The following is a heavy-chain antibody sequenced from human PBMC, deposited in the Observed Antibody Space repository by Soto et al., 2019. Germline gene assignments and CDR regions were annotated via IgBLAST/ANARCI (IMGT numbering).Heavy chain of an antibody. CDR3: ARDVLRYFDWADVFDY. CDR2: ISAYNGNT. D-gene: IGHD3-9*01. CDR1: GYTFTSYG. V-gene: IGHV1-18*01. Sequence: ASVKVSCKASGYTFTSYGISWVRQAPGQGLEWMGWISAYNGNTNYAQKLQGRVTMTTDTSTSTAYMELRSLRSDDTAVYYCARDVLRYFDWADVFDYWGQGTLVTVSS. J-gene: IGHJ4*02.